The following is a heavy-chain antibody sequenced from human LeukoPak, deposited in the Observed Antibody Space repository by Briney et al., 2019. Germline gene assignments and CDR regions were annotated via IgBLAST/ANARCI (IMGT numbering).Heavy chain of an antibody. CDR1: GFTFSSYG. V-gene: IGHV3-30*02. CDR3: ARVSLSDRYFDWLLTYYFDY. D-gene: IGHD3-9*01. CDR2: IRYDGSNK. Sequence: GGSLRLSCAASGFTFSSYGMHWVRQAPGKGLEWVAFIRYDGSNKYYADSVKGRFTISRDNSKNTLYLQMNSLRAEDTAVYYCARVSLSDRYFDWLLTYYFDYWGQGTLVTVSS. J-gene: IGHJ4*02.